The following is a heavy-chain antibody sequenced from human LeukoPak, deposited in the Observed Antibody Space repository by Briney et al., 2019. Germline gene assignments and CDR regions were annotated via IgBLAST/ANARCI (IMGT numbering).Heavy chain of an antibody. J-gene: IGHJ6*03. D-gene: IGHD7-27*01. CDR2: IIPIFGTA. Sequence: ASVKVSCKASGGTFSSYAISWVRQAPGQGLEWMGGIIPIFGTANYAQKFQGRVTITADKSTSTAYMELSSLRSEDTAVYYCARADATGEDYYYYYMDVWGKGTTVTVSS. CDR3: ARADATGEDYYYYYMDV. CDR1: GGTFSSYA. V-gene: IGHV1-69*06.